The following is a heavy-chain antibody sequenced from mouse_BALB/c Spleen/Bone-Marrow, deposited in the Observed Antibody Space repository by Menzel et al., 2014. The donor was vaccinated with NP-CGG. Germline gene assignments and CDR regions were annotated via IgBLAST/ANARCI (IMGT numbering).Heavy chain of an antibody. Sequence: VQLQQSGPELVKPGASVKLSCKASDYTFTSSDINWVRQGPEQGLEWMGWIFPGDGSTKYNEKFKGKATLTIDKSSSTAYMQLSRLTSEDSAVYFCARNYKSACFTYWGQGTLVTVSA. D-gene: IGHD2-12*01. CDR2: IFPGDGST. CDR1: DYTFTSSD. V-gene: IGHV1-85*01. CDR3: ARNYKSACFTY. J-gene: IGHJ3*01.